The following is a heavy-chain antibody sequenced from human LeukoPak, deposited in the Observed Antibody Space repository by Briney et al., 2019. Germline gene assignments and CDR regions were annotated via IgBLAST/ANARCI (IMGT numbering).Heavy chain of an antibody. V-gene: IGHV4-38-2*02. D-gene: IGHD1-7*01. CDR3: ARAIGITGTTSFDY. J-gene: IGHJ4*02. Sequence: KPSETLSLTCTVSGYSISSGYYWGWIRQPPGKGLEWIGSIYHSGSTYYNPSLKSRVTISVDTSKNQFSLKLSSVTAADTAVYYCARAIGITGTTSFDYWGQGTPVTVSS. CDR1: GYSISSGYY. CDR2: IYHSGST.